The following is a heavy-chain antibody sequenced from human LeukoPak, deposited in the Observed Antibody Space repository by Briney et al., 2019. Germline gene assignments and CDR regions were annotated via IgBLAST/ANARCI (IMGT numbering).Heavy chain of an antibody. CDR1: GLSVSNKY. CDR2: MYTGGNT. CDR3: ALNNAYSGGFDI. Sequence: GGSLRLSCAASGLSVSNKYMIWVRKAPGEGLEWVAVMYTGGNTDYVDSVKGRFTISRDNSKNTLYLQVNSLRAEDTAVYYCALNNAYSGGFDIWGQGTMVTVSS. V-gene: IGHV3-53*01. J-gene: IGHJ3*02. D-gene: IGHD3-16*01.